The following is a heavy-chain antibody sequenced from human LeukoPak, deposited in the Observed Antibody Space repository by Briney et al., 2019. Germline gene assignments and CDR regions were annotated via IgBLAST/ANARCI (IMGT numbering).Heavy chain of an antibody. CDR1: GGTFSRYG. CDR2: IIPLFGTA. CDR3: AREWNCESSGFFYYY. V-gene: IGHV1-69*01. D-gene: IGHD3-22*01. Sequence: GASVKVSCKASGGTFSRYGISWVRQARGQGLEWMGGIIPLFGTANYAQKFQGRVTITADESTSTTYMELRSLRSEDTAIYYCAREWNCESSGFFYYYWGQGTLVTVSS. J-gene: IGHJ4*02.